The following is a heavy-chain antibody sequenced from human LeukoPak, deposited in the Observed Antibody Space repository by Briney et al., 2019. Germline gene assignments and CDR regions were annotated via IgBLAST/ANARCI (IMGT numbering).Heavy chain of an antibody. CDR2: IYSGDST. V-gene: IGHV3-53*01. J-gene: IGHJ4*02. Sequence: GGSLRLSCAASGLTVRNSYMSWVRQAPGKGLEWVSVIYSGDSTYYADSVKGRFTISRDNSKNTLYLQMNSLRAEDTAVYYCARGTGQNSGYFRYWGQGTLVTVSS. D-gene: IGHD3-22*01. CDR3: ARGTGQNSGYFRY. CDR1: GLTVRNSY.